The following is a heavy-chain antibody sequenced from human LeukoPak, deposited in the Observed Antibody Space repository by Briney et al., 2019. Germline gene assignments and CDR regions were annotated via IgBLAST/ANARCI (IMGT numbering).Heavy chain of an antibody. CDR3: EREYYYDSSGYNYYYYGMDV. Sequence: ASVKVSCKASGYTFTSYGISWVRQAPGQGLGWMGWISAYNGNTNYAQKFQGRVTMTTDTSTSTVYMELSSLRSEDTAVYYCEREYYYDSSGYNYYYYGMDVWGQGTTVTVSS. D-gene: IGHD3-22*01. CDR1: GYTFTSYG. CDR2: ISAYNGNT. J-gene: IGHJ6*02. V-gene: IGHV1-18*01.